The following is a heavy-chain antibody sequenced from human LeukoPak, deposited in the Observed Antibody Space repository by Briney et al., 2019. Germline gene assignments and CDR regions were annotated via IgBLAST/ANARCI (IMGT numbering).Heavy chain of an antibody. Sequence: ASVKLSCKASGYTFTGYYMHWVRQAPGQGLGWVGWINTNSGGTNYAQQSQGRVTMTRDTSISTAYMELGRLRSDESVVYYCARAQSWSGYYYWGQGTLVTVS. D-gene: IGHD3-3*01. J-gene: IGHJ4*02. CDR3: ARAQSWSGYYY. V-gene: IGHV1-2*02. CDR2: INTNSGGT. CDR1: GYTFTGYY.